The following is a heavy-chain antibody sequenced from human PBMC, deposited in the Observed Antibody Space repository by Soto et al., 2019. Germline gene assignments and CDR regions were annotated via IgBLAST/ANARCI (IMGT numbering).Heavy chain of an antibody. D-gene: IGHD3-9*01. CDR1: GGSISSYY. J-gene: IGHJ4*02. Sequence: TLSLTCSVSGGSISSYYWSWIRQPPGKGLEWIGYIYYSGSTNYNPSLKSRVTISVDTSKNQFSLNLSSVTAADTAVYYCARHGRNDILTGPWGQGTLVTVSSGKRPSKNQFSLKLSSVTAADTAVYYCAREKDPKRWLQSIDYWGQGTLVTVSS. CDR3: ARHGRNDILTGPWGQGTLVTVSSGKRPSKNQFSLKLSSVTAADTAVYYCAREKDPKRWLQSIDY. V-gene: IGHV4-59*08. CDR2: IYYSGST.